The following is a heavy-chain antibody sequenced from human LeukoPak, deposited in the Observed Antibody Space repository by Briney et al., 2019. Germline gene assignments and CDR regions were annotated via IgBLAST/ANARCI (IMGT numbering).Heavy chain of an antibody. Sequence: GGSLRLSCAASGFTVSSNYMRWVRQAPGKDLEWVGNIKYDGSEKYYVDSVKGRFTISRDNAKNSLYLHMNSLRVEDTAIYYCARDYVWGSSESDYWGQGTLVTVSS. CDR2: IKYDGSEK. CDR3: ARDYVWGSSESDY. V-gene: IGHV3-7*01. CDR1: GFTVSSNY. J-gene: IGHJ4*02. D-gene: IGHD7-27*01.